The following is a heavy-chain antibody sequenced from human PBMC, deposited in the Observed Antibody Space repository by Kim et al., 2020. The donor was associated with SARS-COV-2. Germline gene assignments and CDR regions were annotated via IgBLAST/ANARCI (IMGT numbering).Heavy chain of an antibody. CDR1: GFTFGDYS. V-gene: IGHV3-49*03. CDR3: TRWNYGDFPIDY. CDR2: IRSKASGGTT. Sequence: GGSLRLSCTASGFTFGDYSMSWFRQAPGKGLEWVGFIRSKASGGTTENAASVKGRFTISRDESKNIAYLQMNSLKTEDTAVYYCTRWNYGDFPIDYWGQGTLVTVSS. J-gene: IGHJ4*02. D-gene: IGHD4-17*01.